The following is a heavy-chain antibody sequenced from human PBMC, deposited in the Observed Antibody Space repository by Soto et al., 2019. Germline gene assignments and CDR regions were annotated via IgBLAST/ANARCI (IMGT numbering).Heavy chain of an antibody. J-gene: IGHJ6*02. Sequence: SETLSLTCAVYGGSFSGYYWSWIRQPPGKGLEWIGEINHSGSTNYNPSLKSRVTISVDTSKNQFSLKLSSVTAADTAVYYCARAPAGYGDYYYGMDVWGQGTTVTVSS. CDR1: GGSFSGYY. V-gene: IGHV4-34*01. D-gene: IGHD4-17*01. CDR2: INHSGST. CDR3: ARAPAGYGDYYYGMDV.